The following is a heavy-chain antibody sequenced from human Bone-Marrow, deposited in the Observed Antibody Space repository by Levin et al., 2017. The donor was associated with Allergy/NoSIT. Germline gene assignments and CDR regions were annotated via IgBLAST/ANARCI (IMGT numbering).Heavy chain of an antibody. V-gene: IGHV3-30*04. CDR3: ARAEWFLLVSSPFDS. D-gene: IGHD3-22*01. CDR1: GFTFRTYP. J-gene: IGHJ4*02. CDR2: ISFDENHK. Sequence: PGGSLRLSCAASGFTFRTYPMHWVRQAPGKGLEWMAIISFDENHKYYADSVRGRFTISRDNSNNTLFLHMNSLRPEDTAVYYCARAEWFLLVSSPFDSWGQGTLVTVSS.